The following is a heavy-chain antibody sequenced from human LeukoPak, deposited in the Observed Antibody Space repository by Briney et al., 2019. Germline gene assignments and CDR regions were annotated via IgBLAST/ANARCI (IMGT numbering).Heavy chain of an antibody. CDR3: ARRIEWLVREDY. J-gene: IGHJ4*02. CDR2: IYYSGST. V-gene: IGHV4-59*08. Sequence: SGTLSLTCTVSGGSISSYYWSWIRQPPGKGLEWIGYIYYSGSTNYNPSLKSRVTISVDTSKNQFSLKLSSVTAADTAVYYCARRIEWLVREDYWGQGTLVTVSS. D-gene: IGHD6-19*01. CDR1: GGSISSYY.